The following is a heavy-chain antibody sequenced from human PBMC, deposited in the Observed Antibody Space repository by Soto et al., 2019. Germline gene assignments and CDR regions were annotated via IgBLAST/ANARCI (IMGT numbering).Heavy chain of an antibody. D-gene: IGHD3-3*01. CDR3: AKDLSITIFGVVDIKFDY. CDR1: GFTFSSYA. J-gene: IGHJ4*02. Sequence: GGSLRLSCAASGFTFSSYAMSWVRQAPGKGLEWVSAISGSGGSTYYADSVKGRFTISRDNSKNTLYLQMNSLRAEDTAVYYCAKDLSITIFGVVDIKFDYWGQGTLVTVSS. V-gene: IGHV3-23*01. CDR2: ISGSGGST.